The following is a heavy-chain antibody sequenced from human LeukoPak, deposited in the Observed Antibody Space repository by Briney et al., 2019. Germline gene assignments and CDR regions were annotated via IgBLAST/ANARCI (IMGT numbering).Heavy chain of an antibody. D-gene: IGHD4-23*01. J-gene: IGHJ4*02. CDR1: GGSFSSYY. Sequence: SETLSLTCAVYGGSFSSYYWSWIRQPPGKGLEWIGEINHSGSTNYNPSLKSRVTISVDTSKNQFSLKLSSVTAADTAVYYCARGPGTVATPSDYWGQGTLVTVSS. CDR2: INHSGST. V-gene: IGHV4-34*01. CDR3: ARGPGTVATPSDY.